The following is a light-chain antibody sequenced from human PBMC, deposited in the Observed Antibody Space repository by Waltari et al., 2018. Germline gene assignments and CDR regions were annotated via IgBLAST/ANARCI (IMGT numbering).Light chain of an antibody. J-gene: IGKJ4*01. CDR1: QTINKY. Sequence: DIQMTQSPSSLSASVGDRVTITCRASQTINKYLNWYQQNPGKAPKVLISVVSYLHTGVPSRFSGSGSGTDFTLTISSLQPEDFATYYCQQSDSLPLTFAGGTKVEIK. CDR2: VVS. CDR3: QQSDSLPLT. V-gene: IGKV1-39*01.